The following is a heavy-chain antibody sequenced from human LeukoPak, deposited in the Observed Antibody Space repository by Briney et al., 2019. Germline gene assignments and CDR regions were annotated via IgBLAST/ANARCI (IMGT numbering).Heavy chain of an antibody. CDR2: IYYSGST. CDR3: ARDRATYYYYYMDV. D-gene: IGHD1-26*01. CDR1: GGSISSYY. V-gene: IGHV4-59*01. Sequence: PSETLSLTCTVSGGSISSYYWSWIRQPPGKGLEWIGYIYYSGSTNYNPSLKSRVTISVDTSKNQFSLKLSSVTAADTAVYYCARDRATYYYYYMDVWGKETTVTVSS. J-gene: IGHJ6*03.